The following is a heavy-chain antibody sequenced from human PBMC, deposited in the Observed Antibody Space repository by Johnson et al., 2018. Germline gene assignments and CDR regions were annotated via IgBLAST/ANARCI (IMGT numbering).Heavy chain of an antibody. V-gene: IGHV3-23*01. CDR1: GLPSA. J-gene: IGHJ6*03. CDR2: INGRSDGT. CDR3: AKDGGVAGALRYTGV. D-gene: IGHD3-16*01. Sequence: VQLQESGGGLVQPGGSLRLSCATSGLPSAMSWVRQPAGKGLEWVSAINGRSDGTYYADSVTGRFTISRERSTNTLYLEMNSLRVEDSAVDCCAKDGGVAGALRYTGVWGRGTAVTVSS.